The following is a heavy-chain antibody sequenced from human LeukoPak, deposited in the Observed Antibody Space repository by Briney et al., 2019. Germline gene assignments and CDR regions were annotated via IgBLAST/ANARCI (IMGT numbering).Heavy chain of an antibody. V-gene: IGHV1-2*02. D-gene: IGHD3-10*02. CDR2: MNPNVGGA. Sequence: ASVKVSCKASGHTFTGYYVYWVRQAPGQGLEWMGWMNPNVGGANFPQKFQGRVTVTSDPAISAAYMELRRLRSDDAAVYYCARGVFGESLESWGQGTLVTVSS. CDR3: ARGVFGESLES. J-gene: IGHJ4*02. CDR1: GHTFTGYY.